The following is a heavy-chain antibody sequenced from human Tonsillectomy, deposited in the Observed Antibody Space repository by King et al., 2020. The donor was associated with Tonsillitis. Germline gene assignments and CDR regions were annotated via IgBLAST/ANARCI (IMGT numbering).Heavy chain of an antibody. CDR2: IYYSGST. CDR1: GGSLSSSFYY. CDR3: ARSMVRGVSPFAY. D-gene: IGHD3-10*01. V-gene: IGHV4-31*03. Sequence: VQLQESGPGLVKPSQTLSLTCTVSGGSLSSSFYYWSWIRQHPGKGLEWIGYIYYSGSTYYNPSLKSRVTISVDTSKNQFSLKLSSVTAADTAVYYCARSMVRGVSPFAYWGQGTLVTVSS. J-gene: IGHJ4*02.